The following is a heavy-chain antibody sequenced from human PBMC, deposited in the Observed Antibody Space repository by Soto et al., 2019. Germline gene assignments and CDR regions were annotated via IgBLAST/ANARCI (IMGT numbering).Heavy chain of an antibody. CDR2: IWYDGSNK. Sequence: QVQLVESGGGVVQPGRSLRLSCAASGFTFSSYGMHWVRQAPGKGLEWVAVIWYDGSNKYYADSVKGRFTISRDNSKNTLDLQMNSLRAEDTAVYYCARGNGRGSGQRYIDYWGQGTLVTVSS. CDR1: GFTFSSYG. CDR3: ARGNGRGSGQRYIDY. V-gene: IGHV3-33*01. J-gene: IGHJ4*02. D-gene: IGHD6-19*01.